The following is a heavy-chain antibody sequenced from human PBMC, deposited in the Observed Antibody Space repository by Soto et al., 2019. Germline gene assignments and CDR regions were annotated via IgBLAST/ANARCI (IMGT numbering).Heavy chain of an antibody. CDR2: IIPMFGTA. J-gene: IGHJ4*02. CDR3: ARSRANYYDSRGYYYSTFDY. Sequence: QVQLVQSGAEVKKPGSSVKVSCKTSGGTFSSYAISWVRQAPGQGLEWMGGIIPMFGTANYAQKFQGRVTITADESTSTAYMDVSSLRSEDTAVYYCARSRANYYDSRGYYYSTFDYWGQGTLVTVSS. V-gene: IGHV1-69*12. CDR1: GGTFSSYA. D-gene: IGHD3-22*01.